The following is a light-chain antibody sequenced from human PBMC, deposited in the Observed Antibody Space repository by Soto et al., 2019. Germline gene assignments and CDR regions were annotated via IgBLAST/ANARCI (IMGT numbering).Light chain of an antibody. Sequence: QSVLTQPPSASGTPGQRVTISCSGSRSNIGNNAVSWYQQFPGTAPKLLIYNNNQRPSGVPDPFSGSKSGTSASLAISGLRSVHEPAYYCATWDDCLTSRAVFRGGTKVTVL. CDR3: ATWDDCLTSRAV. CDR2: NNN. V-gene: IGLV1-44*01. J-gene: IGLJ2*01. CDR1: RSNIGNNA.